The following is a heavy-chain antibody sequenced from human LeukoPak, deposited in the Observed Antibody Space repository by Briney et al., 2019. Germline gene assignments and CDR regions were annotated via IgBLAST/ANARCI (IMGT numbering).Heavy chain of an antibody. Sequence: SETLSLTCTVSGGSISSGDYYWSWIRQPPGKGLEWIGSIYYSGSTYYNPSLKSRVTISVDTSKNQFSLKLSSVTAADTAVYYCARDRVATIWRDYYYMDVWGKGTTVTVSS. D-gene: IGHD5-24*01. CDR2: IYYSGST. CDR3: ARDRVATIWRDYYYMDV. CDR1: GGSISSGDYY. J-gene: IGHJ6*03. V-gene: IGHV4-39*07.